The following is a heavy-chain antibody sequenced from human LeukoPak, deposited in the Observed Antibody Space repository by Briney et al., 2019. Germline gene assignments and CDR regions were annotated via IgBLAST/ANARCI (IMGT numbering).Heavy chain of an antibody. V-gene: IGHV4-61*02. Sequence: SQTLSLTCTVSGGSISSGSYYWSWIRQPAGKGLEWIGRIYTSGSTNYNPSLKSRVTISVDTSKNQFSLKLSSVTAADTAVYYCARSLDTFDDYWGQGTLDTVSS. CDR3: ARSLDTFDDY. J-gene: IGHJ4*02. CDR1: GGSISSGSYY. CDR2: IYTSGST. D-gene: IGHD3-16*01.